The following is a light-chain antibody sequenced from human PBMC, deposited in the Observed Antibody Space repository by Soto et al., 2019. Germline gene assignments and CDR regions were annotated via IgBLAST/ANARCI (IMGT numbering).Light chain of an antibody. CDR3: QSYDSTLSGLYV. CDR1: SANIGAGYD. CDR2: GNN. V-gene: IGLV1-40*01. J-gene: IGLJ1*01. Sequence: QAVVTQPPSMSGAPGQRVTISCTGTSANIGAGYDVHWYQQLPGMAPKRLIYGNNKRPSGVPDRFSGSKSGTSASLAITGLQAEDEADYYCQSYDSTLSGLYVLGTGTKVTVL.